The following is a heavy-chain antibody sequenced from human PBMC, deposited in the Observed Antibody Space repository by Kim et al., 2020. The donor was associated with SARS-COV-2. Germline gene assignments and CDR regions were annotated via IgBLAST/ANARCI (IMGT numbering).Heavy chain of an antibody. V-gene: IGHV1-8*01. Sequence: ASVKVSCKASGYTFTSYDINWVRQATGQGLEWMGWMNPNSGNTGYAQKFQGRVTMTRNTSISTAYMELSSLRSEDTAVYYCARSPHPARTAPPARFLEWLQRYYYYGMDVWGQGHTSPSP. J-gene: IGHJ6*02. CDR1: GYTFTSYD. CDR2: MNPNSGNT. D-gene: IGHD3-3*01. CDR3: ARSPHPARTAPPARFLEWLQRYYYYGMDV.